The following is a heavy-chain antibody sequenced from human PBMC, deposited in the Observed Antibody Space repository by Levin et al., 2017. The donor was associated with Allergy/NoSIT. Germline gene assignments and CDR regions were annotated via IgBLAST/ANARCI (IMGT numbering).Heavy chain of an antibody. V-gene: IGHV3-33*01. D-gene: IGHD3-9*01. CDR3: AREYYDILTGYPSYFDY. CDR1: GFTFSSYG. J-gene: IGHJ4*02. CDR2: IWYDGSNK. Sequence: WGSLRLSCAASGFTFSSYGMHWVRQAPGKGLEWVAVIWYDGSNKYYADSVKGRFTISRDNSKNTLYLQMNSLRAEDTAVYYCAREYYDILTGYPSYFDYWGQGTLVTVSS.